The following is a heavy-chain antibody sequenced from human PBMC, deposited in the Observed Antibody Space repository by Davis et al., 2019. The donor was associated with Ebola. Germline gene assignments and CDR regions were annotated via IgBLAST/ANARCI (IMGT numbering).Heavy chain of an antibody. V-gene: IGHV3-11*06. CDR2: ISSSSSYT. CDR1: GFTFSAYY. D-gene: IGHD1-26*01. Sequence: GGSLRLSCAASGFTFSAYYMSWIRQAPGKGLEWVSYISSSSSYTNYADSVKGRFTISRDNAKNSLYLQMNRLRDEDTAVYYCATRSYSGSYYLFDHWGQGTLVTVSS. J-gene: IGHJ4*02. CDR3: ATRSYSGSYYLFDH.